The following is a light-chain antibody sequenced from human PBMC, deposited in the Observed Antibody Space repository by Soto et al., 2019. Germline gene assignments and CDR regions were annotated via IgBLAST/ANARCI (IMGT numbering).Light chain of an antibody. CDR1: QGISTF. Sequence: DIQMTQSPSTLSASVGDRVTITCRASQGISTFLNWYQQKPGKAPRLLIYAASRLQSGVPARFSGSGVETDFTLTITSLQPEDFATYYCQHYNSYSEAFGQGTKVDIK. CDR2: AAS. J-gene: IGKJ1*01. CDR3: QHYNSYSEA. V-gene: IGKV1-39*01.